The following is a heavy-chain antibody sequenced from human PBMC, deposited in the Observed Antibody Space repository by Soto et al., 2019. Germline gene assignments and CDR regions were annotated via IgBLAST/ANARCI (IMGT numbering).Heavy chain of an antibody. D-gene: IGHD3-22*01. CDR3: TKDPGGSGYYYVYFDY. J-gene: IGHJ4*02. CDR2: IKSKTDGGTT. V-gene: IGHV3-15*01. Sequence: GGSLRLSCAASGFTFSNAWMSWVRQAPGKGLEWVGRIKSKTDGGTTDYAAPVKGRFTISRDDSKNTLYLQMNSLKTEDTAVYYCTKDPGGSGYYYVYFDYWGQGTLVTVSS. CDR1: GFTFSNAW.